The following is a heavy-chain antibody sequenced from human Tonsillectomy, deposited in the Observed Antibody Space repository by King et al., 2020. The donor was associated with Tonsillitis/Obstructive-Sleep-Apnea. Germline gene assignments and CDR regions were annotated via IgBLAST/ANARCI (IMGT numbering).Heavy chain of an antibody. CDR1: GFTFSSYS. V-gene: IGHV3-23*04. D-gene: IGHD3-16*01. J-gene: IGHJ4*02. CDR3: AKVMGGPVAVNPDYFDY. Sequence: VQLVESGGGLVQPGGSLRLSCAASGFTFSSYSMSWVRQAPGKGLEWVSANSGSGGTTYYSDSVKGRFTISRENSKNTLYLQMDSLRAVDTAIYYCAKVMGGPVAVNPDYFDYWGQGTLVTVSS. CDR2: NSGSGGTT.